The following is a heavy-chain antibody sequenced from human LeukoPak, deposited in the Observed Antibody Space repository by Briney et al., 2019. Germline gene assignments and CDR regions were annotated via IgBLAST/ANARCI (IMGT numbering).Heavy chain of an antibody. Sequence: SETLSLTCTVSGGSISSYYWSWIRQPAGKGLEWIGRIYTSGSTNYNPSLKSRVTMSVDMSKNQFSLKLSSVTAADTAVYYCARVIVGAPGVNWFDPWGQGTLVTVSS. J-gene: IGHJ5*02. CDR1: GGSISSYY. D-gene: IGHD1-26*01. CDR2: IYTSGST. V-gene: IGHV4-4*07. CDR3: ARVIVGAPGVNWFDP.